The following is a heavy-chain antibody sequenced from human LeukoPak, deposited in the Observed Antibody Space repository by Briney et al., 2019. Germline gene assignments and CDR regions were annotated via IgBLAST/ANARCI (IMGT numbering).Heavy chain of an antibody. CDR2: IYYSGST. CDR1: GYSITSAYY. CDR3: ARVRGPVAYYDFWSGYLPRHYYFDY. Sequence: PSETLSLTCTVSGYSITSAYYWSWIRQPPGKGLEWIGYIYYSGSTNYNPSLKSRVTISVDTSKNQFSLKLSSVTAADTAVYYCARVRGPVAYYDFWSGYLPRHYYFDYWGQGTLVTVSS. D-gene: IGHD3-3*01. V-gene: IGHV4-61*01. J-gene: IGHJ4*02.